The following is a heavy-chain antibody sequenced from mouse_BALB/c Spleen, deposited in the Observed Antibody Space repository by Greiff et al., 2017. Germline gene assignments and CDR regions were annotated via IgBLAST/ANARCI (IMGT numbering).Heavy chain of an antibody. CDR2: ISSGSSTI. V-gene: IGHV5-17*02. J-gene: IGHJ2*01. Sequence: EVQGVESGGGLVQPGGSRKLSCAASGFTFSSFGMHWVRQAPEKGLEWVAYISSGSSTIYYADTVKGRFTISRDNPKNTLFLQMTSLRSEDTAMYYCARGDYGYDYWGQGTTLTVSS. CDR1: GFTFSSFG. CDR3: ARGDYGYDY. D-gene: IGHD1-2*01.